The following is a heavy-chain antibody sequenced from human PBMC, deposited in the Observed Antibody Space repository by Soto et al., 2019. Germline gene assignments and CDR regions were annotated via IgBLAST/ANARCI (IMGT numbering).Heavy chain of an antibody. CDR3: ARDHGTVSTDAFDI. CDR1: GFTFSSYS. D-gene: IGHD4-17*01. Sequence: GGSLRLSCAASGFTFSSYSMNWVRQAPGKGLEWVSFISSSSSTIYYADSVKGRFTISRDNAKNSLYLQMNRLRDEDTAVYYCARDHGTVSTDAFDIWGQGTMVTVSS. V-gene: IGHV3-48*02. CDR2: ISSSSSTI. J-gene: IGHJ3*02.